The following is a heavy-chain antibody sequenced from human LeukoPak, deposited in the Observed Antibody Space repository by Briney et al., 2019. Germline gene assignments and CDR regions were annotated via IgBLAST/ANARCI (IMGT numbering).Heavy chain of an antibody. CDR1: GFTVSSNY. D-gene: IGHD3-10*01. J-gene: IGHJ4*02. Sequence: GGSLRLSCAASGFTVSSNYMSWVRQAPGKGLEWVSVIYSGGSTYYADSVKGRFTISRDNSKNTLYLQMNSLRAEDTAVYYCAKALGGSGSNFDYWGQGTLVTVSS. CDR2: IYSGGST. CDR3: AKALGGSGSNFDY. V-gene: IGHV3-53*01.